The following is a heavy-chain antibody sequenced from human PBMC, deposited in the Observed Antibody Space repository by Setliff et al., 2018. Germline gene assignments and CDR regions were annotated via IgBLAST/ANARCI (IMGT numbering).Heavy chain of an antibody. J-gene: IGHJ4*02. D-gene: IGHD3-3*01. CDR1: GYTFISYG. Sequence: ASVKVSCKTSGYTFISYGLSWMRLAPGQGLEWMGWISGYNGNTEYAQNLQGRVTMTMDTSTSTAYMELRSLTSDDTAVYYCARVPRLEWLLPTFDSWGQGTLVTVSS. CDR2: ISGYNGNT. CDR3: ARVPRLEWLLPTFDS. V-gene: IGHV1-18*01.